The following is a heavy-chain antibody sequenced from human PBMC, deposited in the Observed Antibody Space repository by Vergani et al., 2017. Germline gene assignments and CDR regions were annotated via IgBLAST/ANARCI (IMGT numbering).Heavy chain of an antibody. J-gene: IGHJ5*02. D-gene: IGHD6-13*01. Sequence: QVQLVQSGAEVKKPGSSVKVSCKASGGTFSSYAISWVRQAPGQGLEWMGGIIPIFGTANYAQKFQGRVTITADESTSTAYMELSSLRSEDTAVYYCARRKSEGSSWYAGGADWFDPWGQGTLVTVSS. CDR2: IIPIFGTA. CDR3: ARRKSEGSSWYAGGADWFDP. CDR1: GGTFSSYA. V-gene: IGHV1-69*01.